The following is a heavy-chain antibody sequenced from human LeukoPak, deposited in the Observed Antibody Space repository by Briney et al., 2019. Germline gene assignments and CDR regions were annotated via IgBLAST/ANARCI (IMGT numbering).Heavy chain of an antibody. CDR3: ARPYYDSSAPPYDY. Sequence: ASVKVSCKPSHYTFTSHGISWVRQAPGQGLEWMGWISAYNGNTNYAQKLQGRVTMTTDTSTSTAYMELRSLRSDDTAVYYCARPYYDSSAPPYDYWGQGTLVTVSS. D-gene: IGHD3-22*01. CDR2: ISAYNGNT. CDR1: HYTFTSHG. V-gene: IGHV1-18*01. J-gene: IGHJ4*02.